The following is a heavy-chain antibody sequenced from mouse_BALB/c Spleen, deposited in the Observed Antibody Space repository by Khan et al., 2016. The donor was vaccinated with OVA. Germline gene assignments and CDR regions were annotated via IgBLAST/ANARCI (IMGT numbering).Heavy chain of an antibody. Sequence: QVRLQQSGAGLVRPGVSVKISCKGSGYTFTDFAMHWVKQSHAKSLEWIGDISTYYGYVTYNQNFKDKATMTADRSSSTAYMQLASLTSEDSGILDGARGSVNSRFAYWGQGTLVTVSA. D-gene: IGHD1-3*01. CDR3: ARGSVNSRFAY. J-gene: IGHJ3*01. V-gene: IGHV1S137*01. CDR1: GYTFTDFA. CDR2: ISTYYGYV.